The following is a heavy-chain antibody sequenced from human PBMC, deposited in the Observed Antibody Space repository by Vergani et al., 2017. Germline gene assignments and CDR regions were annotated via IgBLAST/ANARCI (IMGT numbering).Heavy chain of an antibody. CDR2: VSYSGAT. Sequence: QVLLQESGPGLVKPSETLSLTCTVSGGSVDSRKHYWGWIRQPPGKGLEWIGTVSYSGATYYTPSLKNRVKVSLNTSENQFSLRLSSVTAADTAVYYCARNHAGQGYGDYGGGSYYYGMDVWGQGTTVTVSS. V-gene: IGHV4-39*07. CDR1: GGSVDSRKHY. CDR3: ARNHAGQGYGDYGGGSYYYGMDV. J-gene: IGHJ6*02. D-gene: IGHD4-17*01.